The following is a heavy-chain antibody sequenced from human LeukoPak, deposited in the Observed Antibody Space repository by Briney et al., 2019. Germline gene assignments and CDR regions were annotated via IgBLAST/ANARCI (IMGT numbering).Heavy chain of an antibody. Sequence: ASVKVSCKASGYTFTSYGITWVRQAPGQGLEWMGWISAYNGNTNYAQKFQGRATMTTDTSTSTAYMELRSLRSDDTAVYYCAREGDNYYYMDVWGKGTTVTVSS. D-gene: IGHD3-10*01. CDR1: GYTFTSYG. J-gene: IGHJ6*03. CDR2: ISAYNGNT. CDR3: AREGDNYYYMDV. V-gene: IGHV1-18*01.